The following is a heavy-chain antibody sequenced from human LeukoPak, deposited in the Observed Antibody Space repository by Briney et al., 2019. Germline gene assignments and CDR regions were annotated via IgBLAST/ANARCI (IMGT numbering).Heavy chain of an antibody. CDR2: ISYDGSNK. Sequence: GGSLRLSCAASGFTFSSYAMHWVRQAPGKGLEWVAVISYDGSNKYYADSVKGRFTISRDNSKNTLYLQMNSLRAEDTAVYYCARDLTKTGTTLYAWYWGQGTLVTVSS. CDR3: ARDLTKTGTTLYAWY. J-gene: IGHJ4*02. D-gene: IGHD1-7*01. V-gene: IGHV3-30-3*01. CDR1: GFTFSSYA.